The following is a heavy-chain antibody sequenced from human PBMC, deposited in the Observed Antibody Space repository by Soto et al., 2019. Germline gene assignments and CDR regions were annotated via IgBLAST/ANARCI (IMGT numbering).Heavy chain of an antibody. CDR2: IFSDDEK. CDR1: GFSLSNARMG. Sequence: QVTLKESGPVLVKPTETLTLTCTVSGFSLSNARMGVSWIRQPPGKALEWLAHIFSDDEKSYSPSLKSRLTISKDTSKSQVVLSMTNMDPVDTATYYCARISRQQLVRWFDPWGQGTLVTVSS. J-gene: IGHJ5*02. V-gene: IGHV2-26*01. CDR3: ARISRQQLVRWFDP. D-gene: IGHD6-13*01.